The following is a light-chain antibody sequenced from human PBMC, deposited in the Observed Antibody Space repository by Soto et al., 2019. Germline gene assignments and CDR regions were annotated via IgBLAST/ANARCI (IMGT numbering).Light chain of an antibody. CDR2: STS. CDR1: QSVSNY. Sequence: TQSPASMSAAVGDRDTITCRASQSVSNYLNWYRQLPGKAPTLLIYSTSTLQSGVPSRFSGSGSGTDFTLTISGLQPEDFATYFCQQSYSSPQTFGQGTLL. CDR3: QQSYSSPQT. J-gene: IGKJ5*01. V-gene: IGKV1-39*01.